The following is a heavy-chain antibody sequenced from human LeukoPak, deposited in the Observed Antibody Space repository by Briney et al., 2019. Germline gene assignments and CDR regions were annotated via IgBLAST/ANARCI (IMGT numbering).Heavy chain of an antibody. J-gene: IGHJ3*02. Sequence: GGSLRLSCAASGFTFSSYDMHWVRQATGKGLEWVSAIGTAGDTYYPGPVKGRFTISRENAKNSLYLQMNSLRAGDTAVYYCARGLYYYDSSGYPEAFDIWGQGTMVTVSS. CDR1: GFTFSSYD. CDR3: ARGLYYYDSSGYPEAFDI. CDR2: IGTAGDT. D-gene: IGHD3-22*01. V-gene: IGHV3-13*01.